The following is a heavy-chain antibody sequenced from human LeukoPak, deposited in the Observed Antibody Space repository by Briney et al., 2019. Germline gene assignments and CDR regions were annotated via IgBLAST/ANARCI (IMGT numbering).Heavy chain of an antibody. Sequence: SETLSLTCTVSGGSISSSSYYWGWIRQPPGKGLEWIGSIYYSGSTYYNPSLKSRVTISVDTSKNQFSLKLSSVTAADTAVYYCARDPGRWQQLGYFDYWGQGTLVTVSS. D-gene: IGHD5-24*01. J-gene: IGHJ4*02. CDR3: ARDPGRWQQLGYFDY. CDR2: IYYSGST. CDR1: GGSISSSSYY. V-gene: IGHV4-39*07.